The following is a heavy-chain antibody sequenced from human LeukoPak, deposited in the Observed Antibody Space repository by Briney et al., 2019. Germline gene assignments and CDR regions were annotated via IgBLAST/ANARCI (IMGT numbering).Heavy chain of an antibody. V-gene: IGHV1-18*01. CDR3: ARGGYYGSGSYYNSHYYYYMDV. D-gene: IGHD3-10*01. Sequence: ASVKVSCKASGGTFSSYAISWVRQAPGQGLEWMGWISAYNGNTNYAQKLQGRVTMTTDTSTSTAYMELRSLRSDDTAVYYCARGGYYGSGSYYNSHYYYYMDVWGKGTTVTISS. CDR1: GGTFSSYA. CDR2: ISAYNGNT. J-gene: IGHJ6*03.